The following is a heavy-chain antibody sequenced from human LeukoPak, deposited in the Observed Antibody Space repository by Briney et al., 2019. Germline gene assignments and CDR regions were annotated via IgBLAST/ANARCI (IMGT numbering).Heavy chain of an antibody. CDR3: ARDRSSTSCPAN. CDR1: GYTFTSYG. D-gene: IGHD2-2*01. CDR2: ISAYNGNT. J-gene: IGHJ4*02. Sequence: ASVKVSCKASGYTFTSYGISWVRQAPGQGLEWMGWISAYNGNTNYAQKLQGRVTMTTDTSTGTAYMELRSLRSDDTAVYYCARDRSSTSCPANWGQGTLVTVSS. V-gene: IGHV1-18*01.